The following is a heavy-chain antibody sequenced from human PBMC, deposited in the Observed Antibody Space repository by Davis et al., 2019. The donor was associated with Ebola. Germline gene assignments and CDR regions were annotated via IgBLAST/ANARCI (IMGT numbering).Heavy chain of an antibody. CDR1: GFTFNSYA. D-gene: IGHD1-14*01. CDR2: ISGSGSST. Sequence: GESLKISCAASGFTFNSYAMSWVRQAPGKGLEWVSAISGSGSSTFYADSVKGRFTISRDNSKNTLYLQMNSLRADDTAIYFCAKGGTIYYYYTMDVWGQGTTVTVSS. V-gene: IGHV3-23*01. CDR3: AKGGTIYYYYTMDV. J-gene: IGHJ6*02.